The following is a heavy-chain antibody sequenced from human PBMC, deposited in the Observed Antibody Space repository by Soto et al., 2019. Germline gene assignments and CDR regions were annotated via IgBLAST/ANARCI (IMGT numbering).Heavy chain of an antibody. V-gene: IGHV3-23*01. Sequence: PGVSLRLSCAASGFTFSSYAMSWVRQAPGKGLEWVSAISGSGGSTYYADSVKGRFTISRDNSKNTLYLQMNSLRAEDTAVYYCAKDYCSGGSCDDAFDIWGQGTMVTVSS. CDR2: ISGSGGST. D-gene: IGHD2-15*01. CDR1: GFTFSSYA. CDR3: AKDYCSGGSCDDAFDI. J-gene: IGHJ3*02.